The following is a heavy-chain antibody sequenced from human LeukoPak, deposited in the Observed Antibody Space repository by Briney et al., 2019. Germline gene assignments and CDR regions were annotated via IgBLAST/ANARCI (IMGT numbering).Heavy chain of an antibody. V-gene: IGHV1-69*05. Sequence: ASVKVSCKASGGTFSSYAISWVRQAPGQGLEWMGGIIPIFGTANYAQKFQGRVTITTDESTSTAYMELSSLRFDDSAVYYCASPRVGADDSLDVWGQGTMVTVSS. CDR1: GGTFSSYA. J-gene: IGHJ3*01. CDR2: IIPIFGTA. CDR3: ASPRVGADDSLDV. D-gene: IGHD1-26*01.